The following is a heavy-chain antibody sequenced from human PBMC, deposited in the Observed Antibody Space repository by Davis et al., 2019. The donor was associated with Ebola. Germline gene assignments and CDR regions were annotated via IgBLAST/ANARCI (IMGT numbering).Heavy chain of an antibody. CDR1: GYTFTGYY. CDR3: ARVKSSGYLSADY. V-gene: IGHV1-2*06. Sequence: AASVKVSCKASGYTFTGYYMHWVRQAPGQGLEWMGRINPNSGGTNYAQKFQGRVTMTRDTSISTAYLQWNSLRDEDTAVYYCARVKSSGYLSADYWGQGTLVTVSS. J-gene: IGHJ4*02. CDR2: INPNSGGT. D-gene: IGHD3-22*01.